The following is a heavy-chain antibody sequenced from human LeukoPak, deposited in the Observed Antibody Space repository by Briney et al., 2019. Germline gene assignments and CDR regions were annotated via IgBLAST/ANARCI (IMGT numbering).Heavy chain of an antibody. V-gene: IGHV3-23*01. J-gene: IGHJ4*02. CDR3: AKPLYDFVPLDFDY. CDR1: GLTFSSYA. Sequence: GGSLRLSCAASGLTFSSYAMSWVRQATGKGLDGVSAISVGGGSTYYADSVKGRFTISRDNSKNTLYLQMNSLRAEDTAVYYCAKPLYDFVPLDFDYWGQGTLVTVSS. CDR2: ISVGGGST. D-gene: IGHD3-3*01.